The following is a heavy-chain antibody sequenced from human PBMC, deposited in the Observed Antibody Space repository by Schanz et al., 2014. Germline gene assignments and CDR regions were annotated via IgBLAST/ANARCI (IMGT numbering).Heavy chain of an antibody. CDR1: GFTFSSYA. V-gene: IGHV3-7*03. CDR2: IKQDGSEK. J-gene: IGHJ4*01. Sequence: VQLVESGGGVVQPGRSLRLSCAASGFTFSSYAMHWVRQAPGKGLEWVANIKQDGSEKYYVDAVKGRFSISRDNAKNSLYLQMNSLRAEDTAVYYCAREQIMAAAGLVDYWGHGTLVTVSS. CDR3: AREQIMAAAGLVDY. D-gene: IGHD6-13*01.